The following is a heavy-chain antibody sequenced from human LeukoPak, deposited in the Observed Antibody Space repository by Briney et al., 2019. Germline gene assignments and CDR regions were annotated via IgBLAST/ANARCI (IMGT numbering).Heavy chain of an antibody. CDR1: GFTFSSFV. D-gene: IGHD3-10*02. Sequence: GGSLRLSCAASGFTFSSFVMHWVRQAPGKGLEWVAVISKDGSNRYYADSVKGRFTISRDNAKNSLYLQMNSLRAEDTAVYYCAELGITMIGGVWGKGTTVTISS. CDR2: ISKDGSNR. V-gene: IGHV3-30*18. J-gene: IGHJ6*04. CDR3: AELGITMIGGV.